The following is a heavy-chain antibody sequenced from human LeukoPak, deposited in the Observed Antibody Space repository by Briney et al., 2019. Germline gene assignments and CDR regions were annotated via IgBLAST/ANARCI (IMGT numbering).Heavy chain of an antibody. J-gene: IGHJ4*02. CDR2: IYYSGST. CDR3: ARIVVVVVAATPDY. CDR1: GGSISSSSYY. V-gene: IGHV4-39*01. Sequence: SETLSLTCSVSGGSISSSSYYWGWLRQPPGKGLEWIGSIYYSGSTYYNPSLKSRVTISVDTSKNQFSLNLSSVTAADTAVYFCARIVVVVVAATPDYWGQGTLVTVSS. D-gene: IGHD2-15*01.